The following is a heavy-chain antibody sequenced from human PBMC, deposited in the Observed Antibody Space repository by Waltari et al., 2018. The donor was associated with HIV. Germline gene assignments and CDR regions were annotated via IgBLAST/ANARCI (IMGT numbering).Heavy chain of an antibody. CDR1: GFPLSPSGVG. CDR3: AHRRTENWFDP. J-gene: IGHJ5*02. D-gene: IGHD1-1*01. V-gene: IGHV2-5*02. Sequence: QITLKESGPTLVKPTQTLTLTRTSSGFPLSPSGVGVGWVRQPPGKALEWLALIYWDDDKRYSPSLKGRLTITKDTSKNQVVLTMTNMDPVDTATYYWAHRRTENWFDPWCQGTLVTVSS. CDR2: IYWDDDK.